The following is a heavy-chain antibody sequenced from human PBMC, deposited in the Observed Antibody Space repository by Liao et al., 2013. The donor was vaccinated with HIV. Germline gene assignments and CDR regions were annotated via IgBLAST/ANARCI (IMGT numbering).Heavy chain of an antibody. D-gene: IGHD7-27*01. CDR1: GGSFSGYY. CDR2: INHSGGT. V-gene: IGHV4-34*01. CDR3: ARAKWGMTFDY. Sequence: QVQLQQWGAGLLKPSETLSLTCAVYGGSFSGYYWSWIRQPPGKGLEWIGEINHSGGTNYNPSLKSRVTISSDTSKNQFSLKLNSVTAADTAVYYCARAKWGMTFDYWGQGALVTVSS. J-gene: IGHJ4*02.